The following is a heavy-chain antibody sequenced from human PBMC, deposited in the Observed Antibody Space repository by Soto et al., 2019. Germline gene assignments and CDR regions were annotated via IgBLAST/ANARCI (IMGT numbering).Heavy chain of an antibody. J-gene: IGHJ6*02. V-gene: IGHV5-51*01. CDR3: ARVMPSSQWLVASPDGMDV. D-gene: IGHD6-19*01. Sequence: GESLKISCKGSGYSFTSYWIGWVRQMPGKGLEWMGIIYPGDSDTRYSPSFQGQVTISADKSISTAYLQWSSLKASDTAMYYCARVMPSSQWLVASPDGMDVWGQGTTVTVSS. CDR1: GYSFTSYW. CDR2: IYPGDSDT.